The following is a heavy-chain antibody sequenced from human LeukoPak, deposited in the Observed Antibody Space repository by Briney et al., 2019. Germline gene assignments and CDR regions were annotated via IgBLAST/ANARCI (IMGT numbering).Heavy chain of an antibody. J-gene: IGHJ3*02. CDR2: INPSGTST. CDR1: GYTFTGYY. CDR3: ARGRHYYDSSDYYYEGDAFDI. V-gene: IGHV1-46*01. D-gene: IGHD3-22*01. Sequence: GASVKVSCKASGYTFTGYYMHWVRQAPGQGLEWMGIINPSGTSTSYAQKFQGRVTMTRDMSTSTVYMELSSLRSEDTAVYYCARGRHYYDSSDYYYEGDAFDIWGQGTMVTVSS.